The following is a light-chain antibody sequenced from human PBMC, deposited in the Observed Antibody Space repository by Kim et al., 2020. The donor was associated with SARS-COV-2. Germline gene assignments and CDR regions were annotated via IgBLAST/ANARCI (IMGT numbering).Light chain of an antibody. CDR1: QSVSSSY. V-gene: IGKV3-20*01. CDR2: GAS. CDR3: QQYGSSPQLA. Sequence: PGERAPLSCRASQSVSSSYLAWYQQKPGQAPRLLSYGASSRATGIPDRFSGSGSGTDFTLTISRLEPEDFAVYYWQQYGSSPQLAFGGGTKVDIK. J-gene: IGKJ4*01.